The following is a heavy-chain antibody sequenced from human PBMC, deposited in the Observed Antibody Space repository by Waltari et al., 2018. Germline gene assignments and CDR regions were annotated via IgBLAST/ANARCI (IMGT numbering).Heavy chain of an antibody. V-gene: IGHV1-69*11. Sequence: QVQLVQSGAEVKRPGSSVKVSCKSSGGTFDKYAISWVRQAPGQGLEWVGGVIPSLGGGNYAQKFRGRVTITADESTDTAYMELSSLRSEDTAIYYCAKDHAAMKYSSTFDYWGQGTLVIVSS. CDR2: VIPSLGGG. J-gene: IGHJ4*02. CDR3: AKDHAAMKYSSTFDY. CDR1: GGTFDKYA. D-gene: IGHD6-13*01.